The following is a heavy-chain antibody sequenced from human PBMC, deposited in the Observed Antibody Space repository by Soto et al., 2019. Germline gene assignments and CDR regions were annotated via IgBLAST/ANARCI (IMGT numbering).Heavy chain of an antibody. D-gene: IGHD3-10*01. Sequence: AGGSLRLSCAASGFTFSNYTMHWVRQAPGKGLEWVALISYDEIDKYFADAVKGRFTISRDNSKNTLYLQMDSLRAEGTAVYYCAGRSGSSDYWGRGTLVTVSS. V-gene: IGHV3-30*04. J-gene: IGHJ4*02. CDR2: ISYDEIDK. CDR1: GFTFSNYT. CDR3: AGRSGSSDY.